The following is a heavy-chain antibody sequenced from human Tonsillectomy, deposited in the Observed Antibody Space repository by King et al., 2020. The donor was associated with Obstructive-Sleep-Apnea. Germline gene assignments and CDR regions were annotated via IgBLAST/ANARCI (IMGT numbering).Heavy chain of an antibody. J-gene: IGHJ4*02. CDR1: GFTFTNSA. D-gene: IGHD3-22*01. V-gene: IGHV1-58*02. CDR3: AADMGDYYVSSGYFESGHYY. CDR2: IVVGSGNT. Sequence: QLVESGPEVKKPGTSVKVSCKASGFTFTNSAMQWVRQARGQRLEWIGWIVVGSGNTNCAQKFQERVTITRDMSTGTAYMELSSLRSEDTAVYYCAADMGDYYVSSGYFESGHYYWGQGTLVTVSS.